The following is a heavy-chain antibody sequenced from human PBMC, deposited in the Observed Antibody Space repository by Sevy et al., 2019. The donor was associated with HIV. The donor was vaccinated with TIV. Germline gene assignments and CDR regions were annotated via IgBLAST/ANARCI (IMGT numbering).Heavy chain of an antibody. CDR3: ARVTSSSWYVRWFDP. Sequence: ASVRVSCKASGYTFTSYDINWVRQATGQGLEWMGWMNPNSGNTGYAQKFQGRVTMTRNTSISTAYMELRSLRSEDTAVYYCARVTSSSWYVRWFDPWGQGTLVTVSS. V-gene: IGHV1-8*01. CDR2: MNPNSGNT. D-gene: IGHD6-13*01. J-gene: IGHJ5*02. CDR1: GYTFTSYD.